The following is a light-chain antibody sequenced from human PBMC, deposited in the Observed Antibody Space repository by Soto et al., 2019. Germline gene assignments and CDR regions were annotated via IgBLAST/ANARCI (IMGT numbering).Light chain of an antibody. CDR1: SSDVGGYNY. CDR2: DVS. CDR3: ISYTSSSTSVV. V-gene: IGLV2-14*01. Sequence: QSALTQPASVSGSPGQSITISCTGTSSDVGGYNYVSWYQQHPGKAPKLMIYDVSNRPSGVSYRFSGSKSGNTASLTISGLQAEDEADYYCISYTSSSTSVVFGGGTKLTVL. J-gene: IGLJ2*01.